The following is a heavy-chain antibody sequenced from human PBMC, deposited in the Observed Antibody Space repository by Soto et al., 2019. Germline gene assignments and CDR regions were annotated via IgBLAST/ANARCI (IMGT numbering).Heavy chain of an antibody. J-gene: IGHJ4*02. V-gene: IGHV3-30-3*01. D-gene: IGHD5-18*01. CDR1: GFTLSSYI. CDR3: AKDSVDTAMGSFDY. Sequence: GGSLRLSCAASGFTLSSYIMHWVRQAPGKGLEWVAIISYDGNRKYYADSVKGRFTISRDNSKNTLYLQMNSLRAEDTAVYYCAKDSVDTAMGSFDYWGQGSLLTVCS. CDR2: ISYDGNRK.